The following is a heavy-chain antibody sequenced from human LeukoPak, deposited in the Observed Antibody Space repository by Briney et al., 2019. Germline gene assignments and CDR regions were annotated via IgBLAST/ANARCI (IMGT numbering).Heavy chain of an antibody. D-gene: IGHD2-21*01. J-gene: IGHJ6*03. Sequence: GGSLRLSCAASGFTFSTYWMHWVRQAPGKGLEWVASIRSYSSYIHYADSVKGRFTISRDDAKKSLYLQMNSLRAEDTAVYFCTRFAEVYYYVDVWGTGTTVIVSS. CDR2: IRSYSSYI. CDR1: GFTFSTYW. CDR3: TRFAEVYYYVDV. V-gene: IGHV3-21*01.